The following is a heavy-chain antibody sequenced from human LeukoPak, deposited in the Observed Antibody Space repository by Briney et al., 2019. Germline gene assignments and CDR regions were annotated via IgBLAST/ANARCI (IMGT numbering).Heavy chain of an antibody. CDR2: IYTSGST. Sequence: PSETLSLTCTVSGGSFSNYYWSWIRQPAGKGLEWIGRIYTSGSTNYNPSVKSRVTMSVDTSNNQFSLKLTSVTAADTAVYYCARQPPQYYGMHVWGQGTTVTVSS. D-gene: IGHD1-14*01. V-gene: IGHV4-4*07. CDR1: GGSFSNYY. CDR3: ARQPPQYYGMHV. J-gene: IGHJ6*02.